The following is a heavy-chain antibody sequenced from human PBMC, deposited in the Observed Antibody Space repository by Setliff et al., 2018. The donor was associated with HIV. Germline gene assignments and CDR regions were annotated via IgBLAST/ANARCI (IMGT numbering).Heavy chain of an antibody. CDR3: AKVEGGYLSYFDY. Sequence: SETLSLTCTVSGGSISSYYWSWIRQPPGKGLEWIGYISYSGSTNYNPSLKSRVTISVDTSKNQFSLKLSSVTAADTAVYYCAKVEGGYLSYFDYWGQGTQVTVSS. J-gene: IGHJ4*02. V-gene: IGHV4-59*01. CDR1: GGSISSYY. D-gene: IGHD3-22*01. CDR2: ISYSGST.